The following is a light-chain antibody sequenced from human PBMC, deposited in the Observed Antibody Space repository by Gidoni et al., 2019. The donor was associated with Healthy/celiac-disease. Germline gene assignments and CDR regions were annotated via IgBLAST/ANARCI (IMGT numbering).Light chain of an antibody. Sequence: EIVMTQSPATLSVSPGERDTLSCRASQSVSSNLAWYQQKPGQAPRLIIYGASTRATGIPARFSGSGSVTEFTLTISSLQSEDFAVYYCQQYNNWPPVSFXXXTKLEIK. CDR3: QQYNNWPPVS. V-gene: IGKV3-15*01. J-gene: IGKJ2*01. CDR1: QSVSSN. CDR2: GAS.